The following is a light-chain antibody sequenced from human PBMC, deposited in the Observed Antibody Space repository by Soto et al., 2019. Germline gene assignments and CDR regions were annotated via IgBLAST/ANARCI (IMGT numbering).Light chain of an antibody. CDR2: GAS. Sequence: EIVLTQSPGTLSLSPGERATLSCRASRSVGTYLAWYQQKPGQAPRLLIYGASSRATGFPDRFSGSGSGTDFTLTITRLEPEDFAVYFCQQYGSSPRTFGQGTKVDIK. V-gene: IGKV3-20*01. CDR1: RSVGTY. J-gene: IGKJ1*01. CDR3: QQYGSSPRT.